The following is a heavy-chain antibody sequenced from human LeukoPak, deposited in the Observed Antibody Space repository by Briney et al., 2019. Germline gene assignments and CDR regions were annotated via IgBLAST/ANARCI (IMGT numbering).Heavy chain of an antibody. CDR3: ARARTYGSGPYWVDY. J-gene: IGHJ4*02. CDR1: GYTFSGYY. D-gene: IGHD3-10*01. Sequence: ASVKVSRKASGYTFSGYYMHWVRQAPGQGLEWMGWINPHSGDTKYAQKFQGRVTMTRDTSISTAYMELSRLRSDDTAVYYCARARTYGSGPYWVDYWGQGTLVTVSS. CDR2: INPHSGDT. V-gene: IGHV1-2*02.